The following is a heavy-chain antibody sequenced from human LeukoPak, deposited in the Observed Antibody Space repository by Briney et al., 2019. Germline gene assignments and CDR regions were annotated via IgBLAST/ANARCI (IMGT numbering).Heavy chain of an antibody. CDR3: ARVPYCSGGSCYSAETPFDY. D-gene: IGHD2-15*01. V-gene: IGHV1-8*01. CDR2: MDPNSGNT. Sequence: ASVKVSCKASGYTFTSYDINWVRQATGQGLEWMGWMDPNSGNTGYAQKFRGRVTMTRNTSISTAYMELSSLRSEDTAVYYCARVPYCSGGSCYSAETPFDYWGQGTLVTVSS. J-gene: IGHJ4*02. CDR1: GYTFTSYD.